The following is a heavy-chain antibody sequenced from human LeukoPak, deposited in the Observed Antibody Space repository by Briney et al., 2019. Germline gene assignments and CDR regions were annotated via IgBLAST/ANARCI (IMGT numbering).Heavy chain of an antibody. CDR2: VSASGGST. CDR1: GFTFSNYA. J-gene: IGHJ4*02. D-gene: IGHD7-27*01. Sequence: GGSLRLSCAASGFTFSNYAMTWVRQAPGKGLEWVSSVSASGGSTYYADSVKGRFTISRDTSKNTVYLQMNSLRAEDTAVYYCAKDRPLNWGYHFDYWGQGTLVTVSS. V-gene: IGHV3-23*01. CDR3: AKDRPLNWGYHFDY.